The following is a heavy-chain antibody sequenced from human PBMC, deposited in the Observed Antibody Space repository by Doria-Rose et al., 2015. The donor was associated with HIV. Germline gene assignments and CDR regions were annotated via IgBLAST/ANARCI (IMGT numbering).Heavy chain of an antibody. D-gene: IGHD6-13*01. V-gene: IGHV2-26*01. J-gene: IGHJ4*02. CDR1: GVSLSSPGMG. CDR3: ARIKSSRWYHKYYFDF. CDR2: IFSDDER. Sequence: SGPVLVKPTETLTLTCTVSGVSLSSPGMGVSWIRQPPGKALEWLANIFSDDERSYQTSLSSRLTISRGSSKSQVVLTMTDRNPVDTATYYCARIKSSRWYHKYYFDFWGQGTLVIVSA.